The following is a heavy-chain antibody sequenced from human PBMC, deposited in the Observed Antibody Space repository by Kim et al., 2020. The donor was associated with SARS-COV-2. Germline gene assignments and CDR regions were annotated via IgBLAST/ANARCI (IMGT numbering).Heavy chain of an antibody. V-gene: IGHV4-4*02. CDR2: IYHSGST. D-gene: IGHD6-19*01. J-gene: IGHJ4*02. Sequence: SETLSLTCAVSGGSISSSNWWSWVRQPPGKGLEWIGEIYHSGSTNYNPSLKSRVTISVDKSKNQFSLKLSSVTAADTAGYYCARVGWAGYSSGWEENYYFDYWGQGTLVTVSS. CDR3: ARVGWAGYSSGWEENYYFDY. CDR1: GGSISSSNW.